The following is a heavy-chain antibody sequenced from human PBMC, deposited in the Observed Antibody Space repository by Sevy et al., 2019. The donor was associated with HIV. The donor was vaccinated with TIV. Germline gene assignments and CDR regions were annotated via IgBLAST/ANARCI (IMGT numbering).Heavy chain of an antibody. J-gene: IGHJ4*02. CDR2: FKGKIYDGTI. Sequence: GGSLRLSCAASGFTFSNAWMSWVRQAPGKGLEWVGRFKGKIYDGTIDYAAPVQGRFSISSDDSNTTLYLQMNSLKPEDTAVYYCTTASWSQDDYYNYWGQGTLVTVSS. V-gene: IGHV3-15*01. D-gene: IGHD6-13*01. CDR3: TTASWSQDDYYNY. CDR1: GFTFSNAW.